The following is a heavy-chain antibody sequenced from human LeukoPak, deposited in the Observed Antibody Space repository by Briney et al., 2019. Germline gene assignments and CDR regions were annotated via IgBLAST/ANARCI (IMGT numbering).Heavy chain of an antibody. V-gene: IGHV4-39*07. J-gene: IGHJ6*03. Sequence: PSETLSLTCTVSGGSISTSGYYWGWIRQPPGKGLEWIGTIYFSGSTYYNPSLKSRVTISVDTSKNQFSLKLSSVTAADTAVYYCASVTSTADYYYYYMDVWGKGTTVTVSS. CDR2: IYFSGST. CDR1: GGSISTSGYY. CDR3: ASVTSTADYYYYYMDV. D-gene: IGHD4-17*01.